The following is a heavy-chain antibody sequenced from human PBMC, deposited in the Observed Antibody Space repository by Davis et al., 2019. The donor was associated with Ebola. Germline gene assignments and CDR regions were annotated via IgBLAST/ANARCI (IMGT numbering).Heavy chain of an antibody. CDR3: AREELRFLEWLFTHFDY. CDR2: ISSDSDYI. V-gene: IGHV3-21*01. CDR1: GFTFSTYS. D-gene: IGHD3-3*01. Sequence: GESLKISCAASGFTFSTYSMSWVRQAPGKGLEWVSSISSDSDYIYYADSVKGRFTISRDNAKNSLFLQMSSLRHEDTAVYYCAREELRFLEWLFTHFDYWGQGTLVTVSS. J-gene: IGHJ4*02.